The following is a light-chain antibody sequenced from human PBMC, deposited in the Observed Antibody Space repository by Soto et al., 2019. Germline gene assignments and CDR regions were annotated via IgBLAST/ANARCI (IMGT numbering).Light chain of an antibody. J-gene: IGLJ3*02. CDR2: EVS. CDR3: SSYAGSNNLV. Sequence: QSALTQTPSASGSPGQSVTISCTGTSSDVGGYNYVSWYQQHPGKAPKLMIYEVSTRPSGVPDRFSGSKSGNTASLPVSGLQAEDEADYYCSSYAGSNNLVFGRGTQLTVL. CDR1: SSDVGGYNY. V-gene: IGLV2-8*01.